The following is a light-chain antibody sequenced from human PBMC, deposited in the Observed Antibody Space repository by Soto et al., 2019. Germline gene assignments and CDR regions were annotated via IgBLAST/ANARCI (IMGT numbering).Light chain of an antibody. V-gene: IGLV2-8*01. CDR3: SSYAGSNNWV. J-gene: IGLJ3*02. CDR1: SSDVGGYNY. CDR2: EVT. Sequence: QSVLTQPPSASGSPGQSVTISCTGTSSDVGGYNYVSWYQQHPGKAPKLMISEVTKRPSGVPDRFSGSKSGNTASLTVSGLQAEDEADYYCSSYAGSNNWVFGGGTKVTVL.